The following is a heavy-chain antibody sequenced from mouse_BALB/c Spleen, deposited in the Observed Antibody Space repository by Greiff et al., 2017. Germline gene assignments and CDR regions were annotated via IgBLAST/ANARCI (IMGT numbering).Heavy chain of an antibody. D-gene: IGHD2-1*01. J-gene: IGHJ1*01. Sequence: QVQLQQSGPQLVRPGASVKISCKASGYSFTSYWMHWVKQRPGQGLEWIGMIDPSDSETRLNQKFKDKATLTVDKSSSTAYMQLSSPTSEDSAVYYCARGGNYEYFDVWGAGTTVTVSS. CDR1: GYSFTSYW. CDR3: ARGGNYEYFDV. CDR2: IDPSDSET. V-gene: IGHV1S126*01.